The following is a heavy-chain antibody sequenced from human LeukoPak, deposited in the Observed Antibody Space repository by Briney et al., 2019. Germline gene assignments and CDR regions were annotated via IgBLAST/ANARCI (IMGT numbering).Heavy chain of an antibody. J-gene: IGHJ6*03. V-gene: IGHV4-39*07. D-gene: IGHD4-17*01. CDR2: INHSGST. CDR1: GGSISSSSYY. Sequence: SETLSLTCTVSGGSISSSSYYWGWIRQPPGKGLEWIGEINHSGSTNYNPSLKSRVTISVDTSKNQFSLKLSSVTAADTAVYYCARRTTVTSPTSADYYYYYYMDVWGKGTTVTVSS. CDR3: ARRTTVTSPTSADYYYYYYMDV.